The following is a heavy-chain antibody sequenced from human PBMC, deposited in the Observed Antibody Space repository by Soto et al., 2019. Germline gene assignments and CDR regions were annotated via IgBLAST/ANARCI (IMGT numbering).Heavy chain of an antibody. CDR2: ISAKNGDT. Sequence: QVHLVQSGAELKKPGASVRVSCKASGYSFTRHGISWVRQAPGQGLEWLGWISAKNGDTNYAQKFQGRVIMTTDTSPSTAYMELRSLRSDDTAVYYCVRDRDSDTWPSRDVWGQGTTVTVSS. J-gene: IGHJ6*02. V-gene: IGHV1-18*01. CDR1: GYSFTRHG. D-gene: IGHD1-26*01. CDR3: VRDRDSDTWPSRDV.